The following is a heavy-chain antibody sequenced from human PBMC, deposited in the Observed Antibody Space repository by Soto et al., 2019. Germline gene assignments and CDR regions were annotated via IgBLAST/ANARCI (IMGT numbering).Heavy chain of an antibody. D-gene: IGHD1-7*01. CDR1: GGSFSGYY. CDR3: ASSTFDWNYADYYYMDV. J-gene: IGHJ6*03. V-gene: IGHV4-34*01. Sequence: SETLSLTCAVYGGSFSGYYWSWIRQPPGKGLEWIGEINHSGSTNYNPSLKSRVTISVDTSKNQFSLKLSSVTAADTAVYYCASSTFDWNYADYYYMDVWGKGTTVTVSS. CDR2: INHSGST.